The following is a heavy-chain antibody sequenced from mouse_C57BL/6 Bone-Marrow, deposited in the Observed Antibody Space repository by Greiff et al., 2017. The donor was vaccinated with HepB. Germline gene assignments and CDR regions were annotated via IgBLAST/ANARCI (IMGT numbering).Heavy chain of an antibody. V-gene: IGHV14-4*01. Sequence: VQLQQSGAELVRPGASVKLSCTASGFNIKDDYMHWVKQRPEQGLEWIGWIDPENGDTEYASKFQGKATITADTSSNTAYLQLSSLTSEDTAVYYCTKEEFPVFDYWGQGTTLTVSS. CDR1: GFNIKDDY. CDR2: IDPENGDT. CDR3: TKEEFPVFDY. J-gene: IGHJ2*01.